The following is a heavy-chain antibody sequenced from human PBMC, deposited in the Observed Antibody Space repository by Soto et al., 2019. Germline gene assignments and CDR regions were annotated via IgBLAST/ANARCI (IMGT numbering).Heavy chain of an antibody. D-gene: IGHD2-2*01. Sequence: GGSLRLSCAASGFTFSSYSMNWVRQAPGKGLEWVSSISSSSSYIYYADSVKGRFTISRDNAKNSLYLQMNSLRAEDTAVYYCARKGIVVVPAALNPFDYWGQGTLVTVSS. CDR2: ISSSSSYI. J-gene: IGHJ4*02. V-gene: IGHV3-21*01. CDR3: ARKGIVVVPAALNPFDY. CDR1: GFTFSSYS.